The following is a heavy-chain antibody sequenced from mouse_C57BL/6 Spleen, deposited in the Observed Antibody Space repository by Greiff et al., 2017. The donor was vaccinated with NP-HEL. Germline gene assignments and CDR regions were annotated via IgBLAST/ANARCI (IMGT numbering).Heavy chain of an antibody. CDR3: ARGRYFDV. V-gene: IGHV1-69*01. CDR2: IDPSDSYT. Sequence: QVQLQQPGAELVMPGASVKLSCKASGYTFTSYWMDWVKQRPGQGLEWIGEIDPSDSYTNYNQKFKGKSTLTVDKSSSTAYMQLSSLTSEDSAVYYCARGRYFDVWGTGTTVTVSS. J-gene: IGHJ1*03. CDR1: GYTFTSYW.